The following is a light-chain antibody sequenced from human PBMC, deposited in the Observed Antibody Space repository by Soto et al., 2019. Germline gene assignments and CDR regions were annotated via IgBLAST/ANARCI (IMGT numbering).Light chain of an antibody. J-gene: IGLJ2*01. V-gene: IGLV2-14*01. CDR2: DVS. CDR1: SSDVGGYNY. Sequence: QSALTQPASVSGSPEQSSTISCTGTSSDVGGYNYVSWYQQHPGKAPKLMIYDVSNRPSGVSNRFSGSKSGNTASLTISGLQAEDEADYYCSSYTSSSTLVVFGGGTKVTVL. CDR3: SSYTSSSTLVV.